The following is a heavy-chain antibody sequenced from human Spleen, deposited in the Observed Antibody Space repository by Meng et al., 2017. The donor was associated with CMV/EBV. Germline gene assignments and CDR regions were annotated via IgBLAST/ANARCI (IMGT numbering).Heavy chain of an antibody. D-gene: IGHD5-18*01. CDR1: GFSFSDYY. Sequence: GESLKISCAASGFSFSDYYMSWIRQAPGKGLEWVSYISSSGTSIYYNKSVRGRFTVSRDNANNFLYLQMEGLRVEDTAVHYCARDPRGYNYGHNYWGQGTLVTVSS. J-gene: IGHJ4*02. CDR2: ISSSGTSI. V-gene: IGHV3-11*01. CDR3: ARDPRGYNYGHNY.